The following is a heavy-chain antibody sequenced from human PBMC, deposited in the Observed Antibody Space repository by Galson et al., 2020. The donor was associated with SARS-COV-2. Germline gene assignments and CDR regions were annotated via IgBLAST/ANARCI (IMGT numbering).Heavy chain of an antibody. J-gene: IGHJ4*02. V-gene: IGHV3-23*01. CDR1: GFTFSSYA. D-gene: IGHD5-18*01. Sequence: LGESLKISCAASGFTFSSYAMSWVRQAPGKGLEWVSAISGSGGRTYYADSVKGRFTISRDNSKNTLYLQMNSLRAEDTAGYYCAKDDQGGYRYGEFDYWGQGTLVTVAS. CDR2: ISGSGGRT. CDR3: AKDDQGGYRYGEFDY.